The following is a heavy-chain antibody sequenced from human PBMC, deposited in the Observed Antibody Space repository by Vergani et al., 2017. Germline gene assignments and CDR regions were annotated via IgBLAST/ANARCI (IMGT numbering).Heavy chain of an antibody. CDR1: GGSFSDYY. J-gene: IGHJ4*02. CDR3: ARGPSAGGNDG. Sequence: QVQLQQWGAGLLKPSETLSLTCAVYGGSFSDYYWSWIRQAPGKGLEGIGEINHSGSTNYNPSVKTRNTISVGTSKNQFSLKLSSVTAADTAVYYWARGPSAGGNDGWGQGTLVTVSS. D-gene: IGHD1-1*01. CDR2: INHSGST. V-gene: IGHV4-34*01.